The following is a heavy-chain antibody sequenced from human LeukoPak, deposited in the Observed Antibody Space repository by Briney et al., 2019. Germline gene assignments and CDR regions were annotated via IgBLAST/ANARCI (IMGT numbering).Heavy chain of an antibody. V-gene: IGHV3-33*01. J-gene: IGHJ6*04. CDR1: GFTFSSYG. CDR2: IWYDGSKGSNNK. Sequence: GRSLRLSCAASGFTFSSYGMHWVRQAPGKGLEWVAVIWYDGSKGSNNKYYGDSVTGRFTVSRDNSKNTLDLQMSSLRVEDTAVYYCARERTPYYYYGMDVWGKGTTVTVSS. CDR3: ARERTPYYYYGMDV.